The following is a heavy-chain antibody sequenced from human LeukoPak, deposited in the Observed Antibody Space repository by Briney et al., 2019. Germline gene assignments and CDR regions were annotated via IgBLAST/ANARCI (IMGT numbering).Heavy chain of an antibody. J-gene: IGHJ4*02. CDR3: ARANYIAARPYYFDY. V-gene: IGHV4-59*01. D-gene: IGHD6-6*01. Sequence: SETLSPTCTVSGGSISSYYWSWIRQPPGKGLEWIGYIYYSGSTNYNPSLKSRVTISVDTSKNQFSLKLSSVTAADTAVYYCARANYIAARPYYFDYWGQGTLVTVSS. CDR1: GGSISSYY. CDR2: IYYSGST.